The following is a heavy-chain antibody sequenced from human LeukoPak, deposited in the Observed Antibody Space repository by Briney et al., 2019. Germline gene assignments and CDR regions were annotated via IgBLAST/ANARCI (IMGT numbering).Heavy chain of an antibody. CDR3: AKEGEGTWYLFDS. CDR1: GFTVSSNY. CDR2: IYSGGST. V-gene: IGHV3-53*05. Sequence: GGSLRLSCAASGFTVSSNYMSWVRQAPGKGLEWVSVIYSGGSTYYADSVKGRFTISRDNSKNTLYLQMNSLGAEDTAVYYCAKEGEGTWYLFDSWGQGTLVTVSS. D-gene: IGHD6-13*01. J-gene: IGHJ4*02.